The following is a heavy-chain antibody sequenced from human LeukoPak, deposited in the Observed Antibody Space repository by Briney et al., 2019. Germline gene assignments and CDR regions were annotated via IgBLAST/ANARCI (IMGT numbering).Heavy chain of an antibody. CDR3: ARHFYGDCRDNWFDP. D-gene: IGHD4-17*01. CDR1: GGSISSSSYY. V-gene: IGHV4-39*01. J-gene: IGHJ5*02. CDR2: IYYSGST. Sequence: PSETLFLTCTVSGGSISSSSYYWGWIRQPPGKGLEWIGSIYYSGSTYYNPSLKSRVTISVDTSKNQFSLKLSSVPAADTAVYYCARHFYGDCRDNWFDPWGQGTLVTVSS.